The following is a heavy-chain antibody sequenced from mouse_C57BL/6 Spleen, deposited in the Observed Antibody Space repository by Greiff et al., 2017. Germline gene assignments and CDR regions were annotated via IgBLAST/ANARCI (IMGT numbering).Heavy chain of an antibody. CDR3: VRYGLYYYGSIDF. Sequence: VQLKQSGPELVKPGASVKISCKASGYSFTDYNLHWVKQSNGQSLEWIGVINPNYGATSYNQKFKGKATLSVDRTSSTAYMKLNTQASAVSSVYSLVRYGLYYYGSIDFWGQGTTLTVSS. D-gene: IGHD1-1*01. V-gene: IGHV1-39*01. CDR1: GYSFTDYN. J-gene: IGHJ2*01. CDR2: INPNYGAT.